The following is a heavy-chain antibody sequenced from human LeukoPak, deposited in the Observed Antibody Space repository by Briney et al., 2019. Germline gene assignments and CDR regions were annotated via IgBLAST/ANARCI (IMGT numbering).Heavy chain of an antibody. CDR2: TYYRSQWFR. CDR3: ARDLYCSTYSCSFAN. V-gene: IGHV6-1*01. Sequence: SQTLSLTCAISGDTVFSVGVAWNWIRQSTSRGLEWVGRTYYRSQWFRDYAESVKSRITIDPDTSKNQFSLQLNSVTPEDTAVYYCARDLYCSTYSCSFANWGQGTLVTVSS. J-gene: IGHJ4*02. D-gene: IGHD6-6*01. CDR1: GDTVFSVGVA.